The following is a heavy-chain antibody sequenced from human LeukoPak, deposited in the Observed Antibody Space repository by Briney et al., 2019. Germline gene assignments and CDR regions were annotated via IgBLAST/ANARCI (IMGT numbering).Heavy chain of an antibody. CDR1: GFTFSTYA. V-gene: IGHV3-23*01. Sequence: GGSLRLSCEASGFTFSTYAMIWVRQAPGKALEWVSAIRSSGDSTYYADSVKGRFTISRDNSKNTLYLQMNSLRVEDTAVYYCAKTYYYDSSGYYYFGVFDYWGQGTLVTVSS. J-gene: IGHJ4*02. CDR2: IRSSGDST. D-gene: IGHD3-22*01. CDR3: AKTYYYDSSGYYYFGVFDY.